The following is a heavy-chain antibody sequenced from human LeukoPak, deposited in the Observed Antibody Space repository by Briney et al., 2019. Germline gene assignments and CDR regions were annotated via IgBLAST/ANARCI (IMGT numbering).Heavy chain of an antibody. CDR2: MHYSGSS. CDR3: ARRVTSNCFDP. CDR1: GDSISSYY. V-gene: IGHV4-59*08. Sequence: KSSETLSLTCTVSGDSISSYYWSWIRQPPGKGLEWIGYMHYSGSSNYNPSLKSRVTTSVDTSLNQFSLKLRSVSAADAAVYYCARRVTSNCFDPWGQGTLVTVTS. D-gene: IGHD2-21*02. J-gene: IGHJ5*02.